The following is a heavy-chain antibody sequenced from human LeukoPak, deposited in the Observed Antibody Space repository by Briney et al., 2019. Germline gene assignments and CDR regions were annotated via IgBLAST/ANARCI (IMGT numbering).Heavy chain of an antibody. Sequence: GGSLRLSCAASGFAFSSSWMSWVRQAPGKGLEWVANINKDATAKYYVDSVKGRFTISRDNTMNSLYLQMSSLRAEDTAVYYCATDRGWRTSGYYLYYFEYWGQGTLVTYSS. V-gene: IGHV3-7*01. J-gene: IGHJ4*02. D-gene: IGHD3-3*01. CDR1: GFAFSSSW. CDR3: ATDRGWRTSGYYLYYFEY. CDR2: INKDATAK.